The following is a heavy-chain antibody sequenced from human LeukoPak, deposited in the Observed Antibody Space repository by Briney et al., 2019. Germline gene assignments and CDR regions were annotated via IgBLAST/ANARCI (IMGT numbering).Heavy chain of an antibody. CDR2: ISGSGGST. CDR3: AKTFITAWIPGYSSSWYDY. CDR1: GFTFSSYA. D-gene: IGHD6-13*01. J-gene: IGHJ4*02. Sequence: PGGSLRLSCAASGFTFSSYAMSWVRQAPGKGLEWVSAISGSGGSTYYADSVKGRFTISRDNSKNTLYLQMNSLRAEDTAVYYCAKTFITAWIPGYSSSWYDYWGQGTLVTVSS. V-gene: IGHV3-23*01.